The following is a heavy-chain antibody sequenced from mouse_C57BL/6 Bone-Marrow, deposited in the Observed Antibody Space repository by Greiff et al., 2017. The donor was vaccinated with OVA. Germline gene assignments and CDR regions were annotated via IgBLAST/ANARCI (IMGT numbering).Heavy chain of an antibody. CDR1: GYTFTSYW. CDR2: IHPNSGST. CDR3: ARSNYYGSSYSY. J-gene: IGHJ2*01. D-gene: IGHD1-1*01. V-gene: IGHV1-64*01. Sequence: QVQLQQPGAELVKPGASVKLSCKASGYTFTSYWMHWVKQRPGHGLEWIGMIHPNSGSTNYNEKFKSKATLTVDKSSSTAYMQLSSLTSEDSAVYYCARSNYYGSSYSYWGQGTTLTVSS.